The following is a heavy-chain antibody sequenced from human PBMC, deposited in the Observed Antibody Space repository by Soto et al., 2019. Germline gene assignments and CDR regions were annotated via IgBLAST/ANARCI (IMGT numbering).Heavy chain of an antibody. CDR1: GFTLSGYS. CDR2: ISTSGSTI. D-gene: IGHD4-17*01. Sequence: GGSMKLSCAASGFTLSGYSMNWFRQAPGSGLEWVSSISTSGSTISYPASVKGRVTISRDNAKNSLYLQMNSLRAEDAAVYYCAREGDYLLSDYWGQGILVTVSS. CDR3: AREGDYLLSDY. V-gene: IGHV3-48*01. J-gene: IGHJ4*02.